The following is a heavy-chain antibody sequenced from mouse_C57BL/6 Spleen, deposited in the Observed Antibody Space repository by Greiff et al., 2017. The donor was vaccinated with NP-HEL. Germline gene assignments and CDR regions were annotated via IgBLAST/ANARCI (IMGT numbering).Heavy chain of an antibody. J-gene: IGHJ3*01. V-gene: IGHV1-62-2*01. Sequence: QVQLQQPGAELVKPGASVKLSCKASGYTFTGYTIHWVKQRPGQGLEWIGWFYPGSGSIKYNEKFKDKATLTADKSSSTAYMELSRLTSEDAAVDFCARHEERGRWFAYWGQGTLVTVSA. CDR2: FYPGSGSI. D-gene: IGHD3-3*01. CDR3: ARHEERGRWFAY. CDR1: GYTFTGYT.